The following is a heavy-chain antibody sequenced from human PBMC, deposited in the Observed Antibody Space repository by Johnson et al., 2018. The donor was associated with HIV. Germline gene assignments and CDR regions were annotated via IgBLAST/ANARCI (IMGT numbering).Heavy chain of an antibody. CDR1: GFTFNDYY. D-gene: IGHD6-19*01. CDR3: ARDREYGVAWGWAFDI. V-gene: IGHV3-64*01. Sequence: VQLVESGGGVVQPGGSLRLSCAASGFTSGFTFNDYYMGWIRQAPGKGLEYVSAISSNGGSTYYANSVKGRFTISRDNSKNTVFLRTDRLKTEDTAVYYCARDREYGVAWGWAFDIWGQGTLVIVSS. CDR2: ISSNGGST. J-gene: IGHJ3*02.